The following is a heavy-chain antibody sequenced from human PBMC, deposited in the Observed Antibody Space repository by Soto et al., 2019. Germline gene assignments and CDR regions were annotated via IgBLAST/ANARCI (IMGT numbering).Heavy chain of an antibody. V-gene: IGHV3-74*01. CDR3: ARSPVYNFDS. Sequence: GGSLRLSCAASGFTFSNYWMHWVRQGPGKGLVWVSQIKGAGSRATYADSVKGRFTISRDNAKNTLYLQMNSLSAEDTAVYYCARSPVYNFDSWGQGALVTVSS. D-gene: IGHD2-8*01. CDR2: IKGAGSRA. CDR1: GFTFSNYW. J-gene: IGHJ4*02.